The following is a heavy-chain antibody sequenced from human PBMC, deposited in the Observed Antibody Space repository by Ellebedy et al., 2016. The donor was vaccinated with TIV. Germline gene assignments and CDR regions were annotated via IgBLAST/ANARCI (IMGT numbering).Heavy chain of an antibody. D-gene: IGHD4-17*01. CDR1: GASLSDYPYY. CDR3: ASMTTVYYFDY. Sequence: SETLSLTCTVSGASLSDYPYYWSWIRQPPGKGLEWIGEINHSGSTNYNPSLKSRVTISVDTSKNQFSLKLSSVTAADTAVYYCASMTTVYYFDYWGQGTLVTVSS. CDR2: INHSGST. J-gene: IGHJ4*02. V-gene: IGHV4-34*01.